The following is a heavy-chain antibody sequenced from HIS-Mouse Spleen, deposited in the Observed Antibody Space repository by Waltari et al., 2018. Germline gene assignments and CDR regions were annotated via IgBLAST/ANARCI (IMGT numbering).Heavy chain of an antibody. V-gene: IGHV4-34*01. CDR2: INHSGST. CDR3: ARDIGALSTGYSSGDY. CDR1: GGSFSGYY. J-gene: IGHJ4*02. D-gene: IGHD6-19*01. Sequence: QVQLQQWGAGLLKPSETLSLTCAVYGGSFSGYYWSWIRQPPGKGLEWIGEINHSGSTNYTPSLKSRVTISVDPSKNQFSLKLSSVTAADTAVYYCARDIGALSTGYSSGDYWGQGTLVTVSS.